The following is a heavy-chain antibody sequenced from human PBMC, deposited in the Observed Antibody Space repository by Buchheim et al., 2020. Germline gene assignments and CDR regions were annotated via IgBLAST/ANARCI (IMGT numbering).Heavy chain of an antibody. CDR2: IYYSGST. V-gene: IGHV4-31*03. D-gene: IGHD2-2*01. CDR1: GGSISSGGYY. J-gene: IGHJ5*02. CDR3: ARGEYCSSTSCYDLLGYWFDP. Sequence: QVQLQESGPGLVKPSQTLSLTCTVSGGSISSGGYYWSWIRQHPGKGLEWIGYIYYSGSTYYNPSLKSRVTISVDTPKNQFSLKLSSVTAADTAVYYCARGEYCSSTSCYDLLGYWFDPWGQGTL.